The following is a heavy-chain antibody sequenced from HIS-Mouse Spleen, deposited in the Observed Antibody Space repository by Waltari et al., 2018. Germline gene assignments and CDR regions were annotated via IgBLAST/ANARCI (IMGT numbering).Heavy chain of an antibody. Sequence: QLQLQESGPGLVKPSETLSLTCTVSGGSISSSSYYWGWIRQPPGKGLEWIGGIYYSGSTYDNPTLKSRVTISVETSKNQFSLKLSSVTAADTAVYYCAREIPYSSSWYDWYFDLWGRGTLVTVSS. J-gene: IGHJ2*01. CDR2: IYYSGST. V-gene: IGHV4-39*07. D-gene: IGHD6-13*01. CDR3: AREIPYSSSWYDWYFDL. CDR1: GGSISSSSYY.